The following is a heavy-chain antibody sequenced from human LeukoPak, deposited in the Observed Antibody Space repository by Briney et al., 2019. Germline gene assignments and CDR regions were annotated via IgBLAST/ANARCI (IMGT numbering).Heavy chain of an antibody. CDR2: IWYDGSNK. V-gene: IGHV3-33*06. J-gene: IGHJ4*02. Sequence: GGSLRLSCAASGFTFSSYGMHWVRQAPGKGLEWVAVIWYDGSNKYYADSVKGRFTISRDNSKNTLYLQMNSLRAEDTAVYYCAKDQGNNWNYGGVDYWGQGTLVTVSS. CDR1: GFTFSSYG. CDR3: AKDQGNNWNYGGVDY. D-gene: IGHD1-7*01.